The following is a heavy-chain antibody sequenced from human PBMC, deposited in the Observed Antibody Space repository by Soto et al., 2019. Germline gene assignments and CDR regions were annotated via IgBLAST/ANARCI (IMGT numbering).Heavy chain of an antibody. CDR1: GFTFSSYS. CDR3: APRIAVAGPETPYGMDF. CDR2: ISGSGGST. J-gene: IGHJ6*02. V-gene: IGHV3-23*01. Sequence: GGSLRLSCAASGFTFSSYSMSWVRQAPGKGLEWVSAISGSGGSTYYADSVKGRFTISRDNSKNTLYLQMNSLRAEDTAVYYCAPRIAVAGPETPYGMDFWGQGTTVTVSS. D-gene: IGHD6-19*01.